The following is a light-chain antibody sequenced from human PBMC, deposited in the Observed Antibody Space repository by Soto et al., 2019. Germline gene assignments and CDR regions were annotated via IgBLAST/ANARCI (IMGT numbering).Light chain of an antibody. V-gene: IGKV3-20*01. CDR2: DAS. J-gene: IGKJ5*01. CDR3: QQYGNSPMT. CDR1: QSVSNNY. Sequence: DIVLTQSPGTLSLSPGERATLSCRASQSVSNNYLAWHQQKPGQAPRLLIYDASNRATGIPDRFSGSGSGTDFTLTISRLEPEDFALYYCQQYGNSPMTFGQGTRLEIK.